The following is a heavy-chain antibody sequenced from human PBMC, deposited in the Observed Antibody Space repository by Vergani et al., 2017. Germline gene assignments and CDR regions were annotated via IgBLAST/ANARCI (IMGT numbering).Heavy chain of an antibody. CDR1: GFTFSSYA. J-gene: IGHJ6*02. D-gene: IGHD2-2*01. Sequence: EVQLLESGGGLVQPGGSLRLSCAASGFTFSSYAMSWVRQVPGKGLEWVSGISGSGGNTYYATSVKGRFTISRDNSKNTLYVQMNSLRADDTAVYYCAKGVYCSSTSCYEGRGYYYGMGVWGQGTTVTFSS. CDR2: ISGSGGNT. V-gene: IGHV3-23*01. CDR3: AKGVYCSSTSCYEGRGYYYGMGV.